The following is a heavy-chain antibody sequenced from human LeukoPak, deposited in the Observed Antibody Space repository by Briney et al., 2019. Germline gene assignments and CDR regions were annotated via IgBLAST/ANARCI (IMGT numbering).Heavy chain of an antibody. J-gene: IGHJ6*04. Sequence: GALRLSCAASGFTFSSYAMHWVRQAPGKGLEYVSAISSNGGSTYYADSVKGRFTISRDNSKNTLYLQMGSLRAEDMAVYYCARASGYCSGGSCPLYYYSMDVWGKGTTVTVSS. CDR1: GFTFSSYA. D-gene: IGHD2-15*01. CDR3: ARASGYCSGGSCPLYYYSMDV. CDR2: ISSNGGST. V-gene: IGHV3-64*02.